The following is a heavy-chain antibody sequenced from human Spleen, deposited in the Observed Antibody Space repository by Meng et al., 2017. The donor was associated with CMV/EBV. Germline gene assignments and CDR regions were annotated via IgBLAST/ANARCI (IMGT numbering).Heavy chain of an antibody. CDR2: IRSKANSYAT. Sequence: GESLKISCAASGFTFSGSAMHWVRQASGKGLEWVGRIRSKANSYATAYAASVKGRFTISRDDSKNTAYLQMHSLKTEDTAVYYCTTPRMTTVTTYYYYGMDVWGQGTTVTVSS. CDR1: GFTFSGSA. D-gene: IGHD4-11*01. CDR3: TTPRMTTVTTYYYYGMDV. J-gene: IGHJ6*02. V-gene: IGHV3-73*01.